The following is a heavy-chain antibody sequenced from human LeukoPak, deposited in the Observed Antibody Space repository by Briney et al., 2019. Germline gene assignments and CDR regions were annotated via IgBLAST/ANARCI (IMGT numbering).Heavy chain of an antibody. V-gene: IGHV3-11*01. CDR3: ARWTAAPAGGYFDY. CDR2: ISSSGSTI. Sequence: PGGSLRLSCAASGFTFSDYYMSWIRQAPGKGLEWVSCISSSGSTIYYADSVNGRFTISRDNAKNSLYLQMNSLRAEDTAVYYCARWTAAPAGGYFDYWGQGTLVTVSS. CDR1: GFTFSDYY. D-gene: IGHD1-14*01. J-gene: IGHJ4*02.